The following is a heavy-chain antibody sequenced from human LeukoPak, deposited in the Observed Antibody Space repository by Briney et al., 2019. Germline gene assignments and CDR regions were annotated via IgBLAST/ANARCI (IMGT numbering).Heavy chain of an antibody. CDR3: ARNAGSYFEFAP. CDR2: ISGNNGKT. V-gene: IGHV1-18*01. Sequence: EASVKVSCKTSGYTFSTYGLSWVRQAPGQGLEWMGWISGNNGKTHYAQKFQDRVTLTTDTSSTTAFMELRSLRSDDTAMYYCARNAGSYFEFAPWGQGTLVTVSS. CDR1: GYTFSTYG. D-gene: IGHD1-26*01. J-gene: IGHJ5*02.